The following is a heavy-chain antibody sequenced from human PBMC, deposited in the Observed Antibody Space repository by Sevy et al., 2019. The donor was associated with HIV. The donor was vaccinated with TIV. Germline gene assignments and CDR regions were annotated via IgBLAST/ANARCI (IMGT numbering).Heavy chain of an antibody. CDR3: ARDRATSSTGTLFDY. V-gene: IGHV3-23*01. CDR1: GFTSSSYA. D-gene: IGHD3-9*01. Sequence: GGCLRLSCAASGFTSSSYAMSCVRQPPGRGLEWVSTLSDSGVSTYYADSVKGRFTISRDNSKNILYLQMNSLRAEDTAVYYCARDRATSSTGTLFDYWGQGTMVTVSS. J-gene: IGHJ4*02. CDR2: LSDSGVST.